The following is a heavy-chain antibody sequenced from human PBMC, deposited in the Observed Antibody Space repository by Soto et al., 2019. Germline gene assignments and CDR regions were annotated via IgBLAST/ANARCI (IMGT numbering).Heavy chain of an antibody. CDR3: ASQRGYCTNGVCSDAFDI. D-gene: IGHD2-8*01. V-gene: IGHV1-8*01. CDR1: GYTFTSYD. Sequence: QVQLVQSGAEVKKPGASVKVSCKASGYTFTSYDINWVRQATGQGLEWMGWMNPNSGNTGYAQKFQGRVTMTRNTSISTAYMEMSSRRSEDTAVYYCASQRGYCTNGVCSDAFDIWGQGTMVTVSS. CDR2: MNPNSGNT. J-gene: IGHJ3*02.